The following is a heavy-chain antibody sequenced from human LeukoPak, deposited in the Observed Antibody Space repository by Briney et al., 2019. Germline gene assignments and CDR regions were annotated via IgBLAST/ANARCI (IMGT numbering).Heavy chain of an antibody. Sequence: ASVKVSCKVSGYTLTELSMHWVRQAPGKGLEWMGGFDPEDGETIYAQKFQGRVTMTEDTSTDTAYMELSSLRSEDTAVYYCATSGGYSSSSAFDIWGQGTMVTVSS. CDR3: ATSGGYSSSSAFDI. V-gene: IGHV1-24*01. CDR1: GYTLTELS. D-gene: IGHD6-6*01. J-gene: IGHJ3*02. CDR2: FDPEDGET.